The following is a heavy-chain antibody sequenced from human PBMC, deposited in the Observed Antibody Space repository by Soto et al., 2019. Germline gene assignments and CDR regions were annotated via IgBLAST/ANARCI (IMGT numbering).Heavy chain of an antibody. CDR3: AKDGGKDGYFGNWFDP. Sequence: ASVKVSCKASAYTFMDYGIGWVRQAPGQGLEWMGWISAYNGDTEYAQHLQGRVTMTTDTSTTTAYMELSSLRSDDTAVYYCAKDGGKDGYFGNWFDPWGQGTLVTVSS. CDR2: ISAYNGDT. V-gene: IGHV1-18*01. CDR1: AYTFMDYG. D-gene: IGHD5-12*01. J-gene: IGHJ5*02.